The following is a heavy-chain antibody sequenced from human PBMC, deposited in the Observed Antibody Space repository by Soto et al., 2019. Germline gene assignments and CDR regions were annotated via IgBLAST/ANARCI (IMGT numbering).Heavy chain of an antibody. Sequence: SVKVSFEASGNTFSSHGFSWVRQAPGQGLEWMGWISGFNGQTNYALKFQGRVTLTTDASTSTAYMELRSLRSDDTAVYFCARVDPRGVAVVRDYWGQGTLVTVSS. CDR3: ARVDPRGVAVVRDY. CDR1: GNTFSSHG. D-gene: IGHD3-10*01. V-gene: IGHV1-18*01. CDR2: ISGFNGQT. J-gene: IGHJ4*02.